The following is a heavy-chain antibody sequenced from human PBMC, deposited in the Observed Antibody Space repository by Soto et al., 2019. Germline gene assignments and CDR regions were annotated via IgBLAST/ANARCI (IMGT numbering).Heavy chain of an antibody. Sequence: QVQLVQSGAEVKKPGASVKVSCKASGYTFTSFGISWVRQAPGQGHQWMGWISADNGNTNYAEDLQGRATMTTDTSTSTAYTELRSRRSDDPAVYYCARDHRGGTDALDIWGQGTMVTVSS. CDR2: ISADNGNT. D-gene: IGHD2-15*01. CDR3: ARDHRGGTDALDI. V-gene: IGHV1-18*01. J-gene: IGHJ3*02. CDR1: GYTFTSFG.